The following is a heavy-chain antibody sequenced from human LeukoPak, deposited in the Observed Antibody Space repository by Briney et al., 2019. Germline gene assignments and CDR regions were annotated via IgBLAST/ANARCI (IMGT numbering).Heavy chain of an antibody. CDR2: IYPGDSDT. D-gene: IGHD2-15*01. CDR1: GYSFTSYW. Sequence: GESLKISCKGSGYSFTSYWIGWVRQMPGKGPEWMGIIYPGDSDTRYSPSFQGQVTISADKSISTAYLQWSSLKASDTAMYYCASYPYCSGGSCYPAGPWGQGTLVTVSS. V-gene: IGHV5-51*01. J-gene: IGHJ5*02. CDR3: ASYPYCSGGSCYPAGP.